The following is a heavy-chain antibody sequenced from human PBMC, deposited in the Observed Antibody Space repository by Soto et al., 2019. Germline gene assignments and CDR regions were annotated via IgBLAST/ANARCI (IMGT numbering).Heavy chain of an antibody. V-gene: IGHV1-18*01. CDR2: ISAYNGNT. D-gene: IGHD3-3*01. CDR1: GYTFTSYG. Sequence: ASVKVSCKASGYTFTSYGISWVRQAPGQGLEWMGWISAYNGNTNYAQKLQGRVTMTTDTSTSTAYMELRSLRSDDTTVYYCARDRGDFWSGYSEDAFDIWGQGTMVTVSS. J-gene: IGHJ3*02. CDR3: ARDRGDFWSGYSEDAFDI.